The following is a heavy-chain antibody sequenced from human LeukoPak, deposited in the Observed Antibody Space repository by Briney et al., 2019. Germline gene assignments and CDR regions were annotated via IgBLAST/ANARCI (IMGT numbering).Heavy chain of an antibody. CDR3: ARSWFGALSTDDY. D-gene: IGHD3-10*01. V-gene: IGHV4-34*01. Sequence: SETLSLTCAVYGGSFSGYYWSWIRQPPGKGLEWIGEINHSGSTNYNPSLKSRVTISVDTSKNQFSLKLSSVTAADTAVYYCARSWFGALSTDDYWGQGTLVTVSS. J-gene: IGHJ4*02. CDR2: INHSGST. CDR1: GGSFSGYY.